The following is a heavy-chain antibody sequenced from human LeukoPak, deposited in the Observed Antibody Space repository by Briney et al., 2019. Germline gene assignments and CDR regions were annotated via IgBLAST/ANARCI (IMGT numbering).Heavy chain of an antibody. CDR2: ISSGSSSI. V-gene: IGHV3-48*02. CDR1: GFTFSDYA. CDR3: ARVRWASYYFEY. J-gene: IGHJ4*02. Sequence: GGSLRLSCAASGFTFSDYAMTWVRQAPGKGLEWVSYISSGSSSISYADSVKGRFTISRDNAKNSLYLQMNSLRDEDTAVYYCARVRWASYYFEYWGQGTLVTVSS. D-gene: IGHD4-23*01.